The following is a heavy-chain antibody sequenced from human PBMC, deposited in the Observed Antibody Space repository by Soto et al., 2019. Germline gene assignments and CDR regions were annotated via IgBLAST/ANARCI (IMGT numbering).Heavy chain of an antibody. CDR1: GGTFSSYA. V-gene: IGHV1-69*13. D-gene: IGHD5-12*01. Sequence: ASVKVSCKASGGTFSSYAISWVRQAPGQGLEWMGGIIPIFGTANYAQKFQGRVTITADESTSTAYMELSSLRSEDTAVYYCARVGVSGYELFDYWGQGTLVTVSS. CDR2: IIPIFGTA. CDR3: ARVGVSGYELFDY. J-gene: IGHJ4*02.